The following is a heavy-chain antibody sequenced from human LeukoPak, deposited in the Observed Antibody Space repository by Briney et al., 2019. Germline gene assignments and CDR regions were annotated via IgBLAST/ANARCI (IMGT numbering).Heavy chain of an antibody. CDR2: ISYDGSNK. Sequence: GRSLRLSCAASGFTFGSYGMHWVRQAPGKGLEWVAVISYDGSNKYYADSVKGRFTISRDNSKNTLYLQMNSLRAEDTAVYYCAKGYGDYYQTLDYWGQGTLVTVSS. CDR3: AKGYGDYYQTLDY. J-gene: IGHJ4*02. D-gene: IGHD4-17*01. CDR1: GFTFGSYG. V-gene: IGHV3-30*18.